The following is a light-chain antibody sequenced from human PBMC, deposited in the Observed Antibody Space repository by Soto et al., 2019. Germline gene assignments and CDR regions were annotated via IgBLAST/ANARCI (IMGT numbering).Light chain of an antibody. CDR1: QSVSNNF. Sequence: EILLTQSPGTLSLSPGERATLSCRASQSVSNNFLAWYQQKPGQAPRLLIYGASSRATGIPYRFSGSGSGTDFTLTISRLEPEDFAVYYCQQYYSSRWTFGQGTKVEIK. CDR3: QQYYSSRWT. V-gene: IGKV3-20*01. CDR2: GAS. J-gene: IGKJ1*01.